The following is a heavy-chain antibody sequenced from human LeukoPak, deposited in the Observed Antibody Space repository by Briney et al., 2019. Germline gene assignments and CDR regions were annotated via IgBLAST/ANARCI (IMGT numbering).Heavy chain of an antibody. CDR3: AKCPYSSGWYIQNNWFDP. D-gene: IGHD6-19*01. J-gene: IGHJ5*02. Sequence: GGSLRLSCVVSGFTVSSKYMSWVRQAPGKGLEWVSAISGSGGSTYYADSVKGRFTISRDNSKNTLYLQMNSLRAEDTAVYYCAKCPYSSGWYIQNNWFDPWGQGTLVTVSS. CDR2: ISGSGGST. V-gene: IGHV3-23*01. CDR1: GFTVSSKY.